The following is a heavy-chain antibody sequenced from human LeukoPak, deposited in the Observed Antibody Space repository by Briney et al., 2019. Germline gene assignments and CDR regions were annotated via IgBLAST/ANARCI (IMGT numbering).Heavy chain of an antibody. CDR1: AFTFSRYW. V-gene: IGHV3-30*02. CDR2: IRHDGSNK. J-gene: IGHJ4*02. CDR3: AKDPRDHSYGWSWRYFDY. Sequence: GGSLRLSCAASAFTFSRYWTTWVRQAPGKGLEWVAFIRHDGSNKYYSDSVKGRFTISRDNSKNTLYLQMNSLRPEDTAVYYCAKDPRDHSYGWSWRYFDYWGQGTLVTVSS. D-gene: IGHD5-18*01.